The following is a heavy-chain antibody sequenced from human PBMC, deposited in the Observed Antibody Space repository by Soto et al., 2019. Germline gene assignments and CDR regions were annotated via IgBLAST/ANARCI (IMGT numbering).Heavy chain of an antibody. J-gene: IGHJ5*02. CDR2: NSYDGSEK. CDR3: ARTRGYDKGDYFDP. CDR1: GFTFSNYA. Sequence: GGSLRLSCAASGFTFSNYAMHWVRQAPGKGLEWVAVNSYDGSEKYYADSVKGRFTISRDNSKNTQFLQMNSLRPEDTAVYYCARTRGYDKGDYFDPWGQGTPVTVSS. V-gene: IGHV3-30-3*01. D-gene: IGHD3-22*01.